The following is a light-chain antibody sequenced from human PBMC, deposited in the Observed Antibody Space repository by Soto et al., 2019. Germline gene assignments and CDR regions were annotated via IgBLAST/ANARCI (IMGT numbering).Light chain of an antibody. CDR1: QSVRGNY. CDR3: QKYDDAPLS. Sequence: EIVLTQSPGTLSLSPGERATLSCRASQSVRGNYLAWYQQKPGQAPRLLISGASSRASGIPDRFSGSGSGTDFTLTISRLEPEDFATYYCQKYDDAPLSFGGGTKVEI. V-gene: IGKV3-20*01. CDR2: GAS. J-gene: IGKJ4*01.